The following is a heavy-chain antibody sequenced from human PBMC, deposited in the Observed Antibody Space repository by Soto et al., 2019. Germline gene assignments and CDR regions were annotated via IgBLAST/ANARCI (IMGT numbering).Heavy chain of an antibody. Sequence: QVQLVQSGAEVNKPGASVRVSCKASGYTFTSYYIHWVRQAPGQGLEWMAIFNPTGGSTNYAQKFQGRVTVTFDTSTSTVFMELNSLRYEDTSVYYCARHLAAGDSLGQGTLVTVAS. V-gene: IGHV1-46*03. CDR1: GYTFTSYY. CDR2: FNPTGGST. D-gene: IGHD6-25*01. J-gene: IGHJ4*02. CDR3: ARHLAAGDS.